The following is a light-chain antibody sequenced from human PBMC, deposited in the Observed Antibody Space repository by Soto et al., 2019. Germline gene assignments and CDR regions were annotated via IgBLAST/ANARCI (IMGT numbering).Light chain of an antibody. CDR2: DAS. V-gene: IGKV3-11*01. J-gene: IGKJ5*01. CDR3: QQRSNWPPIT. Sequence: EVVLTQSPATLSLSTGERASLSCRASQSVSNSLAWYQQKPGQAPRLLIYDASNRATGIPARFSGSGSETDFTLTISSLEPEDFAVYYCQQRSNWPPITFGQGTRLENK. CDR1: QSVSNS.